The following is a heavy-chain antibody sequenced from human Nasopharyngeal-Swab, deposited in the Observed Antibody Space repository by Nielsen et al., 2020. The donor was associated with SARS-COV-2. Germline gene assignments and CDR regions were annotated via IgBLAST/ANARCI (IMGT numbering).Heavy chain of an antibody. Sequence: GSLRLSCAVYGGSFSGYYWSWIRQPPGKGLEWIGEINHSGSTNYNPSLKSRVTISVDTSKNQFSLKLSSVTAADTAVYYCARGWYDFWSSYFSNGMDVWGQGTTVTVSS. CDR2: INHSGST. J-gene: IGHJ6*02. V-gene: IGHV4-34*01. CDR3: ARGWYDFWSSYFSNGMDV. D-gene: IGHD3-3*01. CDR1: GGSFSGYY.